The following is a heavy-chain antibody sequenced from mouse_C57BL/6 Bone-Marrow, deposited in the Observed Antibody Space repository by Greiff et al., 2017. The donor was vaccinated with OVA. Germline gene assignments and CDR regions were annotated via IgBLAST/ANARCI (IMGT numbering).Heavy chain of an antibody. CDR1: GFTFSDYG. CDR3: ASDYAWFAY. D-gene: IGHD2-4*01. CDR2: ISSGSSAI. V-gene: IGHV5-17*01. Sequence: EVQLVESGGGLVKPGGSLKLSCAASGFTFSDYGMHWVRQAPEKGLEWVAYISSGSSAIYYADTVKGRFTISRDNAKNTLFLQMPSLRSEDTAMYYCASDYAWFAYWGQGTLVTVSA. J-gene: IGHJ3*01.